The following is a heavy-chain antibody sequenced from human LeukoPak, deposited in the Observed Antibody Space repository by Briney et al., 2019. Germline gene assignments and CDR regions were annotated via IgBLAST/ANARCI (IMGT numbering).Heavy chain of an antibody. Sequence: GGSLRLSCAVSGLIFETYGMHWVRQAPGKGLEWVGVISNNGSNTYYGDSVKGRFTISRDNSNNTLSLRMNGLTTEDTGVYFCVKGRRGSSYVHYFDRWGQGTLVTVSS. CDR1: GLIFETYG. J-gene: IGHJ4*02. CDR2: ISNNGSNT. V-gene: IGHV3-30*18. D-gene: IGHD5-18*01. CDR3: VKGRRGSSYVHYFDR.